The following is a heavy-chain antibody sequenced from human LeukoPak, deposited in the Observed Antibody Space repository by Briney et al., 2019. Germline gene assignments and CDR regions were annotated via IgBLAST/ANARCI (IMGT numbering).Heavy chain of an antibody. CDR1: GGSISSYY. V-gene: IGHV4-59*08. CDR2: IYYSGST. Sequence: PSETLSLICTVSGGSISSYYWSWIRQPPGKGLEWIGYIYYSGSTNYNPSLKSRVTISVDTSKNQFSLKLSSVTAADTAVYYCARTRTGYGDFDYWGQGTLVTVSS. J-gene: IGHJ4*02. CDR3: ARTRTGYGDFDY. D-gene: IGHD6-13*01.